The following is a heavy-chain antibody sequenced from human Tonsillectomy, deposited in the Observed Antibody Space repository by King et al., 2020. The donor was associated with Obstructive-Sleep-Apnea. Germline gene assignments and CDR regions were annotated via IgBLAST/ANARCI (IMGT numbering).Heavy chain of an antibody. CDR3: ARGGYREGSGWPTKVIYYYNMDV. J-gene: IGHJ6*02. D-gene: IGHD6-19*01. CDR2: IYHSGST. CDR1: GASISSSHW. V-gene: IGHV4-4*02. Sequence: VQLQESGTGLVKPSGTLSLTCAVSGASISSSHWWTWVRQPPGKGLEWLGEIYHSGSTNYSPSLKSRVTISVDKSKNQFSLKLSSVTAADTAVYYCARGGYREGSGWPTKVIYYYNMDVWGQGTTVTVSS.